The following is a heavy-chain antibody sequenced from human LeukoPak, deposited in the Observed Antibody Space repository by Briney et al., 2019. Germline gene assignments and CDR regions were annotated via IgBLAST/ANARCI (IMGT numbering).Heavy chain of an antibody. J-gene: IGHJ4*02. CDR2: IYYSGST. Sequence: PSETLSLTCTVSGGSISSYYWSWIRQPPGKGLEWIGYIYYSGSTNYNPSLKSRVTISVDTSKNQFSLKLSSVTAAVTAVYYCARASTIGGDFDYWGQGTLVTVSS. D-gene: IGHD2-21*01. V-gene: IGHV4-59*01. CDR3: ARASTIGGDFDY. CDR1: GGSISSYY.